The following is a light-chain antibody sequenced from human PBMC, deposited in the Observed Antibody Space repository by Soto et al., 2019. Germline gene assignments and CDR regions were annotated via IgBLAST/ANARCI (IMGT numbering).Light chain of an antibody. CDR2: DIA. J-gene: IGLJ3*02. CDR1: SSDVGNYDY. V-gene: IGLV2-11*01. Sequence: QSALTQPRSVSGSPGQSVTISCTGTSSDVGNYDYVSWYQQHPGMAPQLIIYDIAKRPSGVPDRCSGSKFGNTASLTIAGLQAEDEADYYCCSYAGSYSWVFGGGTKLTVL. CDR3: CSYAGSYSWV.